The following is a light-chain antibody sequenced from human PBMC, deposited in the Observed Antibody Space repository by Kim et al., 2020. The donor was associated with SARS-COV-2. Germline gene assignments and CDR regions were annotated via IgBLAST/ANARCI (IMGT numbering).Light chain of an antibody. J-gene: IGKJ5*01. V-gene: IGKV3-20*01. CDR2: GAS. CDR3: QQYASTPIT. CDR1: HSVSSNY. Sequence: SPGEGAARSCRASHSVSSNYLAWYQQKRGQAPRLLIYGASTRATGIPDRFSGSGSGTDFTLTISRLEPEDFAVYYCQQYASTPITFGQGTRLEIK.